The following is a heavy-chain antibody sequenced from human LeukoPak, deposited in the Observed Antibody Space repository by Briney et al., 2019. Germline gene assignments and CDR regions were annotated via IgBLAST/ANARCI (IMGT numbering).Heavy chain of an antibody. J-gene: IGHJ4*02. CDR1: GGSINNYY. CDR2: IYYSGYT. CDR3: SRENGAFSPFGF. Sequence: PSETLSLTCTVSGGSINNYYWSWIRQPPGKGLEWIGYIYYSGYTNYNPSLKSRVTISVDKPKNQLSLNLSSVTAADTAVYYCSRENGAFSPFGFWGQGTLVTVPS. D-gene: IGHD2-8*01. V-gene: IGHV4-59*12.